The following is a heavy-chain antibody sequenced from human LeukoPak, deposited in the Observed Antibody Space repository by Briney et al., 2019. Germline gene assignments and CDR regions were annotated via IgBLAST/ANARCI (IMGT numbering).Heavy chain of an antibody. CDR3: ARDLFGESRHY. CDR2: ISSSGSTI. D-gene: IGHD3-10*02. Sequence: PGGSLRLSCAASGFTFSSYEMNWVRQAPGKGLEWVSYISSSGSTIYYADSVKGRFTISRDNAKNSLYLQMNSLRAEDTAVYYCARDLFGESRHYWGQGTPVTVSS. J-gene: IGHJ4*02. CDR1: GFTFSSYE. V-gene: IGHV3-48*03.